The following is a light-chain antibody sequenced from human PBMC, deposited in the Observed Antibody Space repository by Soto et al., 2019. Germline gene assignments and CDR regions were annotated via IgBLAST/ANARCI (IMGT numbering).Light chain of an antibody. CDR1: QSVNIW. CDR3: QHYNNFWT. V-gene: IGKV1-5*03. Sequence: DIQMTQFPSALSASVGDRVTITCRASQSVNIWLAWYQQKPGKAPKLLISEASTVETGVPARFSGSGSGTQFTLTISSLQPDDLATYYCQHYNNFWTFGQGTKVQIK. J-gene: IGKJ1*01. CDR2: EAS.